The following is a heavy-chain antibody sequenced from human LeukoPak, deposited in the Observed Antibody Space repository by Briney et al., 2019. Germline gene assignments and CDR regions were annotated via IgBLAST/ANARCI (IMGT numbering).Heavy chain of an antibody. CDR2: ISSSGSTI. V-gene: IGHV3-48*03. Sequence: GGSLRLSCAASGFTFSSYEMNWVRQAPGKGLEWVSYISSSGSTIDYADSVKGRFTISRDNAKNSLYLQMNSLRAEDTAVYYCAKAARYCSGGNCYSFDPWGQGALVTVSS. CDR1: GFTFSSYE. CDR3: AKAARYCSGGNCYSFDP. D-gene: IGHD2-15*01. J-gene: IGHJ5*02.